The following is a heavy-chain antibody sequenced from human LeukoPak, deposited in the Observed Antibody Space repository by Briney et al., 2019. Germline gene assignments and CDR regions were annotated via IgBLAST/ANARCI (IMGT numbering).Heavy chain of an antibody. J-gene: IGHJ4*02. CDR2: ISYDGSNE. CDR1: GFTFSTYA. CDR3: ARARVRGVSFFAY. Sequence: GGSLRLSCEASGFTFSTYAMHWVRQAPGKGLEWVSEISYDGSNEYYVDSVKGRFTISRGKSKNTLYLQMNSLTAEDSAVYYCARARVRGVSFFAYWGQGTLVTVSS. D-gene: IGHD2-21*01. V-gene: IGHV3-30*01.